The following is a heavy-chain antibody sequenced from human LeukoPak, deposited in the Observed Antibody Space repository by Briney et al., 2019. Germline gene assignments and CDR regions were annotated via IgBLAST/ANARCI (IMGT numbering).Heavy chain of an antibody. Sequence: GGSLRPSCAASGFTFSSYGMHWVRQAPGKGLEWVSAISGSGGSTYYADSVKGRFTISRDNSKNTLYLQMNSLRAEDTAVYYCAPHGGWGPHAFDIWGQGTMVTVSS. J-gene: IGHJ3*02. V-gene: IGHV3-23*01. D-gene: IGHD3-16*01. CDR1: GFTFSSYG. CDR3: APHGGWGPHAFDI. CDR2: ISGSGGST.